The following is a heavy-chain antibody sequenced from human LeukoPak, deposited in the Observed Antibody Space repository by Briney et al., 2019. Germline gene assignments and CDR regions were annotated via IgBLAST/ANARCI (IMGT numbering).Heavy chain of an antibody. CDR1: GGSISSSRYY. V-gene: IGHV4-61*01. D-gene: IGHD6-13*01. CDR2: IYYSGST. J-gene: IGHJ5*02. CDR3: AGIAAAGKRWFDP. Sequence: SETLSLTCTVSGGSISSSRYYWSWIRQPPGKGPEWIGYIYYSGSTNYNPSLKSRVTISVDTSKNQFSLKLSSVTAADTAVYYCAGIAAAGKRWFDPWGQGTLVTVSS.